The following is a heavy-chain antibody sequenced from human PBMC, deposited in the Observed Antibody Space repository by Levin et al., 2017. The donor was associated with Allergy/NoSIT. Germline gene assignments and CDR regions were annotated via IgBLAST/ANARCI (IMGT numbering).Heavy chain of an antibody. CDR2: ISSSSSYI. J-gene: IGHJ4*02. CDR3: ARVRKAAGSYYFDY. CDR1: GFTFSSYS. D-gene: IGHD6-13*01. V-gene: IGHV3-21*01. Sequence: GGSLRLSCAASGFTFSSYSMNWVRQAPGKGLEWVSSISSSSSYIYYADSVKGRFTISRDNAKNSLYLQMNSLRAEDTAVYYCARVRKAAGSYYFDYWGQGTLVTVSS.